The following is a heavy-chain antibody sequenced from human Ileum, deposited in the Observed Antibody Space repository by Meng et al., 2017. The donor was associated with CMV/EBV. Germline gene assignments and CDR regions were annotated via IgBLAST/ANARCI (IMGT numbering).Heavy chain of an antibody. Sequence: GESLKISCTASGFTFSDYYMSWIRQAPGKGLEIVSYISDSGSGTKYVDSVKGRFTISRDNAKNSLYLQMNSLRVEDTALYYCARHTRIPTSWGQGTLVTGYS. V-gene: IGHV3-11*04. CDR3: ARHTRIPTS. J-gene: IGHJ5*02. CDR1: GFTFSDYY. D-gene: IGHD2-15*01. CDR2: ISDSGSGT.